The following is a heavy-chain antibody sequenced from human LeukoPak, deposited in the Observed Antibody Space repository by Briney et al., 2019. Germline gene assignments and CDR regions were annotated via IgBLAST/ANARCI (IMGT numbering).Heavy chain of an antibody. D-gene: IGHD3-22*01. V-gene: IGHV1-46*01. Sequence: ASVKVSCKTSAYTFTRYYTHWVRQAPGHGLEWMGVISPSGSSTTYAQKFQGRVTMTRDTSTTTVYMELSSLRSEDTAVYYCATYYYDSTGFYYALRDWGQGTLVTVSS. CDR3: ATYYYDSTGFYYALRD. CDR1: AYTFTRYY. CDR2: ISPSGSST. J-gene: IGHJ4*02.